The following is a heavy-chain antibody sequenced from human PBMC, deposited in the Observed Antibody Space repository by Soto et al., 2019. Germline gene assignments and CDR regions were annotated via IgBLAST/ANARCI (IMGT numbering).Heavy chain of an antibody. CDR3: ARGGIAAAR. CDR2: INHSGST. J-gene: IGHJ4*02. CDR1: GGSFSGYY. D-gene: IGHD6-13*01. V-gene: IGHV4-34*01. Sequence: SETLSLTCAVYGGSFSGYYWSWIRQPPGKGLEWIGEINHSGSTNYNPSLKSRVTISVDTSKNQLSLKLSSVTAADTAVYYCARGGIAAARWGQGTLVTVSS.